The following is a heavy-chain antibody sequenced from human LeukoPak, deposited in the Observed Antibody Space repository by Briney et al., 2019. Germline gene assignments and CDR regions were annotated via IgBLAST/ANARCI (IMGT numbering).Heavy chain of an antibody. D-gene: IGHD6-19*01. CDR2: ISEDGSYG. CDR3: ARKGGGSGSYDYFDF. Sequence: PGGSLRLSCAASGFTLSNYVMHWVRQAPGKGLEWVAVISEDGSYGYTADSVKGRFTISRDNSKNTLYLQMNSLRAGDTAVYYCARKGGGSGSYDYFDFWGQGSLVTVSS. J-gene: IGHJ4*02. V-gene: IGHV3-30*04. CDR1: GFTLSNYV.